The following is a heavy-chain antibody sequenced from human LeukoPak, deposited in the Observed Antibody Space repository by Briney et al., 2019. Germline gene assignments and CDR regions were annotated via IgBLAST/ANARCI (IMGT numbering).Heavy chain of an antibody. CDR3: LGRYYDSSGSAFDI. Sequence: GGSLRLSCAASGFTFSSYCMHWVRQAPGKGLVWVSRINTDGSSTSYADSVKGRFTISRDNAKNTLYLQMNSLRAEDTAVYYCLGRYYDSSGSAFDIWGQGTMVTVSS. V-gene: IGHV3-74*01. CDR2: INTDGSST. CDR1: GFTFSSYC. J-gene: IGHJ3*02. D-gene: IGHD3-22*01.